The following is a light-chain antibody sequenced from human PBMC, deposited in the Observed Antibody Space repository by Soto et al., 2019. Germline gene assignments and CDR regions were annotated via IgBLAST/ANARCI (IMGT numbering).Light chain of an antibody. V-gene: IGKV1-5*03. CDR3: QQYNDSFRYT. CDR1: QSVSSW. J-gene: IGKJ5*01. CDR2: EAS. Sequence: SPSTLSASVGDRVTITRRASQSVSSWLAWYQQKPGTAPKLLIYEASTLVTGVPSRFSGSRSGTEFTLTASSLQPDDFASYYSQQYNDSFRYTFGQGTRVEIK.